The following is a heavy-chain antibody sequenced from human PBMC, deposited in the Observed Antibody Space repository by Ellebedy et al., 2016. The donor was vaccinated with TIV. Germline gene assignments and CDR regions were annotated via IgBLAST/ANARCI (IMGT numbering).Heavy chain of an antibody. J-gene: IGHJ4*02. V-gene: IGHV3-30-3*01. CDR1: EFSFTNFN. CDR3: ARGGLYGTSVEGFDY. CDR2: ISSDGRSK. Sequence: PGGSLRLSCAASEFSFTNFNMHWVRQAPGKGLEWVAVISSDGRSKYYADSVKGRFTMSRDNSKNTLYLQMNSLRPEDTAVYYCARGGLYGTSVEGFDYWGQGTLVTVSS. D-gene: IGHD4-17*01.